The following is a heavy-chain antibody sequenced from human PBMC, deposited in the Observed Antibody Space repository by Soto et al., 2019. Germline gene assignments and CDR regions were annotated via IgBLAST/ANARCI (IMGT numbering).Heavy chain of an antibody. J-gene: IGHJ6*02. CDR3: ARGQRRGYSYGYASYYYYYGMDV. Sequence: QVQLQQWGAGLLKPSETLSLTCAVYGGSFSGYYWSWIRQPPGKGLEWIGEINHSGSTNYNPSLKSRVTISVDKSKTQFSLKLSSGTAADTAVYYCARGQRRGYSYGYASYYYYYGMDVWGQGTTVTVSS. D-gene: IGHD5-18*01. CDR1: GGSFSGYY. V-gene: IGHV4-34*01. CDR2: INHSGST.